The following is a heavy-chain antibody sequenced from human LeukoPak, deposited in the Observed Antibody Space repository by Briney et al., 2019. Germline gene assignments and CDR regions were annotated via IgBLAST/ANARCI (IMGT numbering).Heavy chain of an antibody. CDR2: ISWNSGSI. J-gene: IGHJ4*02. D-gene: IGHD3-9*01. Sequence: PGRSLRLSCAASGFTFDDYAMHWVRQAPGKGLEWVSGISWNSGSIGYADSVKGRFTISRDNAKNSLYLQMNSLRAEDTAVYYCVRDYENLTGSKTRFHYWGQGTLVTVSS. CDR3: VRDYENLTGSKTRFHY. CDR1: GFTFDDYA. V-gene: IGHV3-9*01.